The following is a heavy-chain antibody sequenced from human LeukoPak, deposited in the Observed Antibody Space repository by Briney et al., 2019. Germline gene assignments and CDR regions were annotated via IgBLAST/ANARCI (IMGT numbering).Heavy chain of an antibody. CDR2: IKQDGSEK. Sequence: GGSLRLSCAASGLTFSSYWMSWVRQAPGKGLEWVANIKQDGSEKYYVDSVKGRFTISRDNAKNSLYLQLNSLRAEDTAVYYCSRHGDGFYYGMDVWGQGTTVTVSS. J-gene: IGHJ6*02. CDR1: GLTFSSYW. CDR3: SRHGDGFYYGMDV. D-gene: IGHD4-17*01. V-gene: IGHV3-7*02.